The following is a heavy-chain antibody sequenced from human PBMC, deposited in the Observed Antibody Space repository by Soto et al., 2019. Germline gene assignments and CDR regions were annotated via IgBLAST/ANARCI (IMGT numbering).Heavy chain of an antibody. D-gene: IGHD3-22*01. CDR2: INAGNGNT. CDR1: GYTFTSYA. Sequence: QVQLVQSGAEEKKPGASVKGSCKASGYTFTSYAMHWVRQAPGQRLEWMGWINAGNGNTKYSQKVQGRVTITRDTSASTAYMELSSLRSEDTAVYYCARSSGYYLIDDYWGQGTLVTVSS. J-gene: IGHJ4*02. V-gene: IGHV1-3*05. CDR3: ARSSGYYLIDDY.